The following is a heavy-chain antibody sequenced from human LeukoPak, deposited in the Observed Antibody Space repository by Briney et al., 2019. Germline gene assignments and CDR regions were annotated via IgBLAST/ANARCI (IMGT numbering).Heavy chain of an antibody. CDR2: IIPIFGTA. Sequence: SVKVSCKASGGTFSSYAISWVRQAPGQGLEWVGRIIPIFGTANYAQKFQGRVTMTTDTSTSTVYMDLRSLRSDDTAVYYCARDVGEGYCSGGSCSDYWGQGTLVTVSS. CDR3: ARDVGEGYCSGGSCSDY. J-gene: IGHJ4*02. V-gene: IGHV1-69*05. D-gene: IGHD2-15*01. CDR1: GGTFSSYA.